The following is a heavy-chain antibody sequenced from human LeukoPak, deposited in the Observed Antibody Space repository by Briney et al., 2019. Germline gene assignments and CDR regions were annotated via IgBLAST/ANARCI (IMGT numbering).Heavy chain of an antibody. CDR2: ISSSSSYI. CDR3: ARPDYYYDRSGYFTRVAFDL. J-gene: IGHJ3*01. CDR1: GFTFSSYS. V-gene: IGHV3-21*01. Sequence: GGSLRLSCAASGFTFSSYSMNWVRQAPGKGLEWVSSISSSSSYIYYADSVKGRFTISRDNAKNSLYLQMNNLRAEDTAVYYCARPDYYYDRSGYFTRVAFDLWGQGTMVTVSS. D-gene: IGHD3-22*01.